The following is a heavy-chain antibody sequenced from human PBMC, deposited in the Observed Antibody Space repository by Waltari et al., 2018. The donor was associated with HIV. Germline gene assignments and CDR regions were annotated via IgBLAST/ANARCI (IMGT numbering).Heavy chain of an antibody. CDR3: ARGRYCSGGSCYSLLNWFDP. CDR1: GGSFSGYY. CDR2: INHSGST. J-gene: IGHJ5*02. V-gene: IGHV4-34*01. D-gene: IGHD2-15*01. Sequence: QVQLQQWGAGLLKPSETLSLTCAVYGGSFSGYYWSWIRQPPGKGLEWIGEINHSGSTNYNPSLKSRVTISVDTSKNQFSLKLSSVTAADTAVYYCARGRYCSGGSCYSLLNWFDPWGQGTLVTVSS.